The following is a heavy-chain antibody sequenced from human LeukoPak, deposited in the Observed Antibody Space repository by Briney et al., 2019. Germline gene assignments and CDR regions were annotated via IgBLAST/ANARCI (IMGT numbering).Heavy chain of an antibody. CDR3: AKDTAKGSSSVDWFDP. V-gene: IGHV4-59*01. J-gene: IGHJ5*02. D-gene: IGHD6-6*01. CDR1: GGSISSYY. Sequence: SSETLSLTCTVSGGSISSYYWSWIRQPPGKGLEWIGYIYYSGSTNYNPSLKSRVTISVDTSKNQFSLKLSSVTAADTAVYYCAKDTAKGSSSVDWFDPWGQGTLVTVSS. CDR2: IYYSGST.